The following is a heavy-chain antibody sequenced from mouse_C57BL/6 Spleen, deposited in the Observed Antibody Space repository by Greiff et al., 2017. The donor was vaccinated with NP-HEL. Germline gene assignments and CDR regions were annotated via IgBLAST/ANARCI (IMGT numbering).Heavy chain of an antibody. V-gene: IGHV1-82*01. CDR1: GYAFSSSW. CDR3: ARGYGSLYWYFDV. J-gene: IGHJ1*03. D-gene: IGHD1-1*01. CDR2: IYPGDGDT. Sequence: QVQLKQSGPELVKPGASVKISCKASGYAFSSSWMNWVKQRPGKGLEWIGRIYPGDGDTTYNGKFKGKATLTADKSSSTAYMQLSSLTSEDSAVYFCARGYGSLYWYFDVWGTGTTVTVSS.